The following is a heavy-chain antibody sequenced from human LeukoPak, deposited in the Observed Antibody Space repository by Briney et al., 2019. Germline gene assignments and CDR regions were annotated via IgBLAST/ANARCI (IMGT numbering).Heavy chain of an antibody. Sequence: GGSLRLSCAASGFTFTNAWMTWVRQAPGKGLEWVGRIKSKTDGGTTDYAAPVKDRCSISRDDSKNTLYLEMNSLKTEDTALYYCTTGTVTRSASNIWGQGTMVPVSS. D-gene: IGHD4-17*01. J-gene: IGHJ3*02. V-gene: IGHV3-15*01. CDR1: GFTFTNAW. CDR2: IKSKTDGGTT. CDR3: TTGTVTRSASNI.